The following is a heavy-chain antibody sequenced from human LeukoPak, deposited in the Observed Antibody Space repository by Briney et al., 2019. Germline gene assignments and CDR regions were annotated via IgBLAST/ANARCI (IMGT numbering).Heavy chain of an antibody. CDR1: GGSISSYY. CDR3: ARARPWWELLCWFDP. J-gene: IGHJ5*02. V-gene: IGHV4-59*12. D-gene: IGHD1-26*01. Sequence: PSETLSLTCTVSGGSISSYYWSWIRQPPGKGLEWIGYIYYSGSTNYNPSLKSRVTISVDTSKNQFSLKLSSVTAADTAVYYCARARPWWELLCWFDPWGQGTLVTVSS. CDR2: IYYSGST.